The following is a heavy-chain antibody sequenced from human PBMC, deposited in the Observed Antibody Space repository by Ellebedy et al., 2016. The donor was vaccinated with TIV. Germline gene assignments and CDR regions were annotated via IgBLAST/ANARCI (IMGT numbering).Heavy chain of an antibody. CDR3: ARLSIRWEPAHYFDY. D-gene: IGHD1-26*01. J-gene: IGHJ4*02. Sequence: SETLSLTXTVSGGSISSSSYYWGWIRQPPGKGLEWIGSIYYSGSTYYNPSLKSRVTISVDTSKNQFSLKLSSVTAADTAVYYCARLSIRWEPAHYFDYWGQGTLVTVSS. CDR2: IYYSGST. V-gene: IGHV4-39*01. CDR1: GGSISSSSYY.